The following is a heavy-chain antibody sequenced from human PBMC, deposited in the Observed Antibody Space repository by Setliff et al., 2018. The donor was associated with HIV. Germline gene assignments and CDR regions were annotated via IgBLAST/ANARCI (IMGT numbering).Heavy chain of an antibody. CDR2: INGDGSTI. J-gene: IGHJ4*02. D-gene: IGHD1-26*01. V-gene: IGHV3-74*01. Sequence: LSLSCAASGFTFSGDWMHWVRQPPGKGLVWVSHINGDGSTINYADSVKGRFTISRDNAKNTLYLQMNDLRAEDTAVYFCARDFYGSLDYWGQGSLVTVSS. CDR1: GFTFSGDW. CDR3: ARDFYGSLDY.